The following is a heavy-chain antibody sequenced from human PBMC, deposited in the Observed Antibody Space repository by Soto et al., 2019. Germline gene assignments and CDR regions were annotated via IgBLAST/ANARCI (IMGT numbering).Heavy chain of an antibody. Sequence: GGSLRLSCAASGFTFSSYGMHWVRQAPGKGLEWVAVIWYDGSNKYYADSVKGRFTISRDNSKNTLYLQMTSLRAEDTAVYYCARGYSSSWYFYYYYGMDVWGQGTTVTVSS. J-gene: IGHJ6*02. V-gene: IGHV3-33*01. D-gene: IGHD6-13*01. CDR2: IWYDGSNK. CDR3: ARGYSSSWYFYYYYGMDV. CDR1: GFTFSSYG.